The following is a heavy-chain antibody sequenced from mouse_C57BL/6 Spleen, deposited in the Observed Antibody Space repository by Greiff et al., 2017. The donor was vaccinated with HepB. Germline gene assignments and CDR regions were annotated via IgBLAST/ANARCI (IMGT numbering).Heavy chain of an antibody. V-gene: IGHV5-6*02. CDR2: ISSGGSYT. CDR1: GFTFSSYG. J-gene: IGHJ2*01. D-gene: IGHD2-3*01. CDR3: ARRDYDGYFDY. Sequence: EVKLVESGGDLVKPGGSLKLSCAASGFTFSSYGMSWVRQTPDKRLEWVATISSGGSYTYYPDSVKGRFTISRDNAKNTLYLQMSSLKSEDTAMYDCARRDYDGYFDYWGQGTTLIVSS.